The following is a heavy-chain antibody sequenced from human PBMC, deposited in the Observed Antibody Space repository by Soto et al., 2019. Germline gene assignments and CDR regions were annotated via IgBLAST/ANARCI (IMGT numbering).Heavy chain of an antibody. CDR2: INHSGST. J-gene: IGHJ4*02. D-gene: IGHD6-13*01. CDR3: ARGIAAAGDY. V-gene: IGHV4-34*01. CDR1: GGSFSGYY. Sequence: PSETLSLTCAVYGGSFSGYYWSWIRQPPGKGLEWIGEINHSGSTNYNPSLKSRVTISVDTSKNQFSLKLSSVTAADTAVYYCARGIAAAGDYWGQGTLVTVPQ.